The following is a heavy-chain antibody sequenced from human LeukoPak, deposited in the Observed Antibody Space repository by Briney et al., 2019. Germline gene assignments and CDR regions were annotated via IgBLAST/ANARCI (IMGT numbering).Heavy chain of an antibody. V-gene: IGHV4-34*01. D-gene: IGHD3-3*01. CDR1: GGSFSGYN. CDR2: INHSGST. J-gene: IGHJ6*03. Sequence: SETLSLTCAVYGGSFSGYNWSWIRQPPGKGLEWIGEINHSGSTNYNPSLKSRVTISVDTSKNQFSLKLSSVTAADTAVYYCARRGYDFWSGYPYYYYYYMDVWGKGTTVTVSS. CDR3: ARRGYDFWSGYPYYYYYYMDV.